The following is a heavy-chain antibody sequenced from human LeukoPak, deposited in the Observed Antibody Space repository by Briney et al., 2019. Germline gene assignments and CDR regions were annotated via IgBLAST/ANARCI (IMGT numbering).Heavy chain of an antibody. CDR1: GGSFSGYY. V-gene: IGHV4-34*01. D-gene: IGHD3-22*01. J-gene: IGHJ4*02. CDR3: ARVHYYYDSSGYPDY. CDR2: INHSGST. Sequence: PSETLSLTCAVYGGSFSGYYWSWIRQPPGKGLEGIGEINHSGSTNYNPSLTSRGTISVDTSKNQFSLKLSSVTAADTAVYYCARVHYYYDSSGYPDYWGQGTLVTVSS.